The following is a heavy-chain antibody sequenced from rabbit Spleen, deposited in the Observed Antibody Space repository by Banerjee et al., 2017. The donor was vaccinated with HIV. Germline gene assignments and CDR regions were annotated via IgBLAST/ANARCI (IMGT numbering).Heavy chain of an antibody. V-gene: IGHV1S7*01. D-gene: IGHD1-1*01. Sequence: QLVESGGGLVQPGGSLKLSCKASGFDYSAYYMSWVRQAPGKGLEWIGYIDPVFGVTVYANWVNGRFTISRDNAQNTLYLQLNSLTAADTATYFCVRARPYPFVLWGPGTLVTVS. CDR1: GFDYSAYY. CDR3: VRARPYPFVL. CDR2: IDPVFGVT. J-gene: IGHJ4*01.